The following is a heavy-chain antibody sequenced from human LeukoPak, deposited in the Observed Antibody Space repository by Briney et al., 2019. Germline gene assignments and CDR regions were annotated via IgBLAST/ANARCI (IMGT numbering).Heavy chain of an antibody. V-gene: IGHV1-69*13. Sequence: SVKVSCKASGYTFTSYAISWVRQAPGQGLEWMGGIIPIFGTANYAQKFQGRVTITADESTSTAYMELSSLRSEDTAVYYCAGRIVGAMGAFDIWGQGTMVTVSS. CDR2: IIPIFGTA. CDR1: GYTFTSYA. J-gene: IGHJ3*02. D-gene: IGHD1-26*01. CDR3: AGRIVGAMGAFDI.